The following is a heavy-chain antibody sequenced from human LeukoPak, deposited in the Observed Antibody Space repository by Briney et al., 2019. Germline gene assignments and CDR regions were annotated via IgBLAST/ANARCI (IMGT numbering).Heavy chain of an antibody. CDR3: ARGILVTVYAAFDY. V-gene: IGHV4-34*01. CDR1: GGSFSGYY. J-gene: IGHJ4*02. D-gene: IGHD2-8*01. CDR2: IIHSGST. Sequence: SETLSLTCGVYGGSFSGYYWTWIRQSPGMGLEWIGEIIHSGSTNYNPSLTSRVTISVDTSKNQFSLELSSVTAADTAVYYCARGILVTVYAAFDYWGQGTLVTVSS.